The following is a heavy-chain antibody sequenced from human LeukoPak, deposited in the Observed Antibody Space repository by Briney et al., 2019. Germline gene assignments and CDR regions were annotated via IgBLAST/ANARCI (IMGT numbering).Heavy chain of an antibody. CDR1: GFTFSNYA. CDR3: AKVYAATYYYYSMDV. Sequence: GGSLRLSCAPSGFTFSNYAMSWVRQAPGKGLEWVSSISVSGSTTSYADSVKGRFTISRDNSNNMLYLQMNSLRAEDTALYYCAKVYAATYYYYSMDVWGKGTTVTVSS. CDR2: ISVSGSTT. D-gene: IGHD5/OR15-5a*01. V-gene: IGHV3-23*01. J-gene: IGHJ6*03.